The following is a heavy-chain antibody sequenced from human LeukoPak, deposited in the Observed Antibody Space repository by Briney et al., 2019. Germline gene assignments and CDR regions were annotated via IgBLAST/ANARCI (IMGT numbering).Heavy chain of an antibody. D-gene: IGHD5-12*01. CDR1: GYTFTSYG. V-gene: IGHV1-18*01. CDR3: ARDHRGYSGYDPFDY. Sequence: ASVKVSCKASGYTFTSYGISWVRQAPGQGLEWMGWVSAYNGNTNYAQKLQGRVTMTTDTSTSTAYMELRSLRSDDTAVYYCARDHRGYSGYDPFDYWGQGTLVTVSS. J-gene: IGHJ4*02. CDR2: VSAYNGNT.